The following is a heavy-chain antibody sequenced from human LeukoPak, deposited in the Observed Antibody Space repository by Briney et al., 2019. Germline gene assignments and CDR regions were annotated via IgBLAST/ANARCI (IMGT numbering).Heavy chain of an antibody. CDR1: GFTLSNYW. CDR2: IEEDGNKK. D-gene: IGHD6-13*01. CDR3: ARGRGIAL. J-gene: IGHJ4*02. V-gene: IGHV3-7*01. Sequence: GGSLRLSCATSGFTLSNYWMNWVRQAPGKGLEWVANIEEDGNKKNYVDSVKGRFTISRDNVKNSIYLQVNSLRADDPAVYYCARGRGIALWGQGTLVTVSS.